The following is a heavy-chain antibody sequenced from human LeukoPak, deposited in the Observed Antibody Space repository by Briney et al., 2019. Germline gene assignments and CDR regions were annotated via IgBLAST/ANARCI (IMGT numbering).Heavy chain of an antibody. Sequence: PSETLSLTCTVSGDSMRSYFWSWIRQPPGKGLEWIGYIYHSGSTYYNPSLKSRVTISVDTSKNQFSLKLSSVTAADTAVYYCARHLPPISVVVPAAILGAFNYWGQGTLVTVSS. D-gene: IGHD2-2*02. V-gene: IGHV4-59*04. CDR3: ARHLPPISVVVPAAILGAFNY. CDR1: GDSMRSYF. CDR2: IYHSGST. J-gene: IGHJ4*02.